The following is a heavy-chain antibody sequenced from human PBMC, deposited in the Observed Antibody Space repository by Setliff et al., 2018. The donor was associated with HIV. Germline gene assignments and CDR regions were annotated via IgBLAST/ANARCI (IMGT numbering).Heavy chain of an antibody. CDR1: GFTFTYAS. V-gene: IGHV3-15*01. D-gene: IGHD7-27*01. CDR2: SKSKIQGGTT. J-gene: IGHJ3*02. Sequence: GSLRLSCAASGFTFTYASMTWVRQAPGKGLEWLGHSKSKIQGGTTDYAAPVKGRFIISRDDSQNTLYLQMNSLKTEDTAVYYCATPKPGDGITFDIWGQGTMVTVSS. CDR3: ATPKPGDGITFDI.